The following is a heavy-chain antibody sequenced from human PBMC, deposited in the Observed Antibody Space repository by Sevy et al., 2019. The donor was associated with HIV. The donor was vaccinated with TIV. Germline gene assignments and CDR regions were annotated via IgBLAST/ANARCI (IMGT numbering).Heavy chain of an antibody. CDR3: AKELWSPDDNWFDP. V-gene: IGHV3-30*18. J-gene: IGHJ5*02. D-gene: IGHD3-10*01. CDR2: ISYDGSNK. CDR1: GFTFSSYG. Sequence: GGSLRLSCAASGFTFSSYGMHWVRQAPGKGLEWVAVISYDGSNKYYADSVKGRFTISRDNSKNTLYLQMNSLRAEDRAVYYCAKELWSPDDNWFDPWGQGTLVTVSS.